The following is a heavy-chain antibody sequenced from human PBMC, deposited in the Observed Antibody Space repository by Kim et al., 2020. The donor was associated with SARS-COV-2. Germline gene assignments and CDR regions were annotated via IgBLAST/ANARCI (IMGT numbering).Heavy chain of an antibody. V-gene: IGHV3-23*01. Sequence: GGSLRLSCAASGFTFSSRAMSWVRQAPGKGPEWVASVTNGGNAYYSDSVKGRFTVSRDITRDTLYLQMNSLRAAETALYFCSTDPPSSGLPAFDSWD. CDR1: GFTFSSRA. J-gene: IGHJ4*01. D-gene: IGHD6-19*01. CDR2: VTNGGNA. CDR3: STDPPSSGLPAFDS.